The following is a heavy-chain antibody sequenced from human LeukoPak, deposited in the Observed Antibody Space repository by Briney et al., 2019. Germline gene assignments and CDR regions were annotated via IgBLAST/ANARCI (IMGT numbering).Heavy chain of an antibody. CDR3: ARSLRSGGRLDY. J-gene: IGHJ4*02. D-gene: IGHD2-15*01. Sequence: SETLSLTCTVSGGSISSGDYYWTWIRQPPGKGLEWIGEINHSGSTNYNPSLKSRVTISVDTSKNQFSLKLSSVTAADTAVYYCARSLRSGGRLDYWGQGTLVTVSS. CDR1: GGSISSGDYY. V-gene: IGHV4-30-4*01. CDR2: INHSGST.